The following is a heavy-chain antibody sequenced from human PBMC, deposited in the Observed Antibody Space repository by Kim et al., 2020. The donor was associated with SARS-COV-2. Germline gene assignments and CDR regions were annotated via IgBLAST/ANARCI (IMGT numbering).Heavy chain of an antibody. V-gene: IGHV4-61*02. CDR3: ARATISGSYGGDYFDY. Sequence: SLKSRVTISVDTSKNQFSLKLSSVTAADTAVYYCARATISGSYGGDYFDYWGQGTLVTVSS. D-gene: IGHD3-10*01. J-gene: IGHJ4*02.